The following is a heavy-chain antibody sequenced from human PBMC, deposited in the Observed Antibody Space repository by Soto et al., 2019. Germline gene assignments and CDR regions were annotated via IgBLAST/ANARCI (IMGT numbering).Heavy chain of an antibody. CDR3: ARDNKGNYYDSSGYYDYYYYGMDV. CDR2: IKQDGSEK. Sequence: PGESLKISCAASGFTFSSYWMSWVRQAPGKGLEWVANIKQDGSEKYYVDSVKGRFTISRDNAKNSLYLQMNSLRAEDTAVYYCARDNKGNYYDSSGYYDYYYYGMDVWGQGTTVTVSS. J-gene: IGHJ6*02. D-gene: IGHD3-22*01. CDR1: GFTFSSYW. V-gene: IGHV3-7*01.